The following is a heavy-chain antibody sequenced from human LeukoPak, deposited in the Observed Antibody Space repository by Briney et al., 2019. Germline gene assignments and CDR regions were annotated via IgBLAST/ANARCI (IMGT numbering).Heavy chain of an antibody. Sequence: PGRSLRLSCAASGFTFSSYGMHWVRQAPGKGLEWVSGISPSGDIKYYADSVKGRFTISRDNSKTMLYLEVISLTAEDTAVYYCARDDAWLRFGEWSQGTLVTVSS. J-gene: IGHJ4*02. D-gene: IGHD3-10*01. CDR3: ARDDAWLRFGE. CDR1: GFTFSSYG. CDR2: ISPSGDIK. V-gene: IGHV3-23*01.